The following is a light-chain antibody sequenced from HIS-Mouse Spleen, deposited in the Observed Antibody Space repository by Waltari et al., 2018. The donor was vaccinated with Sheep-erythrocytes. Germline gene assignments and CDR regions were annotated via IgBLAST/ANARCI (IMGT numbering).Light chain of an antibody. CDR2: EGS. V-gene: IGLV2-23*01. CDR3: CSYAGSSTPWV. CDR1: RNGVGSYAL. Sequence: QSALTQPASVSGSPGQPIPISCTGTRNGVGSYALVSWYQQHPGKAPKLMIYEGSKRPSGVSNRFSGSKSGNTASLTISGLQAEDEADYYCCSYAGSSTPWVFGGGTKLTVL. J-gene: IGLJ3*02.